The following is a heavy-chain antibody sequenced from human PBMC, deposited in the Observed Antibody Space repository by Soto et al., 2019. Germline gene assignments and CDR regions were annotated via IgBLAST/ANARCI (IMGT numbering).Heavy chain of an antibody. CDR1: GFTVSSNY. J-gene: IGHJ6*03. CDR2: IHSGGRT. Sequence: EVQLVESGGDLVQPGGSLRLSCAASGFTVSSNYMSWVRQAQGKGLEWVSVIHSGGRTFYADSVQGRFTISRDNSNNTLYLQMNSLRVEDTAMYYCSRDDVHCRGGICYGVPMDVWGRGTTFTVSS. CDR3: SRDDVHCRGGICYGVPMDV. D-gene: IGHD2-15*01. V-gene: IGHV3-66*01.